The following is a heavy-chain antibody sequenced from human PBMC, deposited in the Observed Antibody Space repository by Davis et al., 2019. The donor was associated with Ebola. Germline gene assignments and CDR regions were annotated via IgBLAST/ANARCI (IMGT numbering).Heavy chain of an antibody. CDR1: GYKFTSYG. Sequence: SVKVSCKTSGYKFTSYGISWVRQAPGQGLEWMGRIIPILGIANYAQKFQGRVTITADKSTSTAYMELSSLRSEDTAVYYCARDIVVVPAAIKAGRGYYYGMDVWGQGTTVTVSS. V-gene: IGHV1-69*04. D-gene: IGHD2-2*01. CDR3: ARDIVVVPAAIKAGRGYYYGMDV. J-gene: IGHJ6*02. CDR2: IIPILGIA.